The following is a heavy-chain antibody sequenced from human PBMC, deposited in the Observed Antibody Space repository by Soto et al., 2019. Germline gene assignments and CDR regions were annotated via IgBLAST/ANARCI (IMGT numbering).Heavy chain of an antibody. Sequence: EVQLVESGGGLVQPGGSLRLSCAASGFTFSSYSMNWVRQAPGKGLEWVSYISSSSSTIYYADSVKGRFTISSDNAKNSLYLQMNSLRDEDTAVYYCAREYRSGGYNWFDPWGQGTLVTVSS. V-gene: IGHV3-48*02. D-gene: IGHD6-19*01. CDR2: ISSSSSTI. CDR3: AREYRSGGYNWFDP. CDR1: GFTFSSYS. J-gene: IGHJ5*02.